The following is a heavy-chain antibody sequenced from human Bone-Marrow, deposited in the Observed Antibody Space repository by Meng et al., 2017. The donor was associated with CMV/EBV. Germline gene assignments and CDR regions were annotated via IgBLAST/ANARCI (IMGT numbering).Heavy chain of an antibody. CDR3: ARDWFHSIFDY. Sequence: GGSLRLSCGASGFTFDNYGMVWVRQAPGKGLEWVSGISWNSGSIGYADSVKGRFTISRDNAKNSLYLQMNSLRAEDTAVYYCARDWFHSIFDYWGQGALVTVSS. CDR2: ISWNSGSI. D-gene: IGHD3-10*01. CDR1: GFTFDNYG. J-gene: IGHJ4*02. V-gene: IGHV3-20*04.